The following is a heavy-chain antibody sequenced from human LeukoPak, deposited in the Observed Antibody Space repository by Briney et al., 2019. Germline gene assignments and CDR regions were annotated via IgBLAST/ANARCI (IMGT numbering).Heavy chain of an antibody. Sequence: SGGSLRLSCAASGFTFSSYDMHWVRQATGKGLEWVSAIGTAGDTYYPGSVKGRFTISRENAKNSLYLQMNSLRAGDTAVYYCARGSIPYGMDVWGQGTTVTVSS. D-gene: IGHD6-6*01. CDR1: GFTFSSYD. J-gene: IGHJ6*02. V-gene: IGHV3-13*01. CDR2: IGTAGDT. CDR3: ARGSIPYGMDV.